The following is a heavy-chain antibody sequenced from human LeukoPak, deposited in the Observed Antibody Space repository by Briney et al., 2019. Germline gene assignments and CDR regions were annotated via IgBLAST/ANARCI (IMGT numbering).Heavy chain of an antibody. J-gene: IGHJ5*02. CDR1: GFTFSSYW. Sequence: GGSLRLSCAASGFTFSSYWMSWVRQAPGKGLEWVGRIKSKTDGGTTDYAAPVKGRFTISRDDSKNTLYLQMNSLKTGDTAVYYCTTDPLRSGSAGSDPWGQGTLVTVSS. CDR3: TTDPLRSGSAGSDP. CDR2: IKSKTDGGTT. D-gene: IGHD3-3*01. V-gene: IGHV3-15*01.